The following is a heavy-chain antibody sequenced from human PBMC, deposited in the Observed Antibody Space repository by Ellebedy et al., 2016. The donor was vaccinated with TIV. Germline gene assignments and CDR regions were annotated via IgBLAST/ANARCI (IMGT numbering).Heavy chain of an antibody. J-gene: IGHJ4*02. V-gene: IGHV1-69*06. CDR1: GGTFSSYA. CDR3: AGGAYYFDY. CDR2: IIPIFGTA. D-gene: IGHD3-16*01. Sequence: SVKVSXXASGGTFSSYAISWVRQAPGQGLEWMGGIIPIFGTANYAQKFQGRVTITADKSTSTAYMELSSLRSEDTAVYYCAGGAYYFDYWGQGTLVTVSS.